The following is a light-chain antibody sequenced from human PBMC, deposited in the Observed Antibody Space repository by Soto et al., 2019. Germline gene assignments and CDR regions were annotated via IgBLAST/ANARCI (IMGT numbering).Light chain of an antibody. V-gene: IGLV1-40*01. J-gene: IGLJ1*01. CDR3: QSYDSSLSGSA. CDR1: SSNIGAGYD. Sequence: QSVLTQPPSVSGAPGQRVTISCTGSSSNIGAGYDVHWYQQLPGTAPKLLIYGNSNRPSGVPDRFSGSKSGTSASLAITGLQAEDEADYYCQSYDSSLSGSAFGTGTQVTVL. CDR2: GNS.